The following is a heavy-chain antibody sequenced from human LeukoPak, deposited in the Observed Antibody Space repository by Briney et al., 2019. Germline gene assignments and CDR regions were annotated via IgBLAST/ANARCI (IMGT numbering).Heavy chain of an antibody. Sequence: GGSLRLSCAAFGFTFSNYPIHWVRQAPGKGLEYVSTITRNGGRTYYANAVKGRFTIYRDNYKNTLYLQMGNLRADDMAVYYCARDRGGAYDYWGQGTLVTVSS. CDR2: ITRNGGRT. CDR1: GFTFSNYP. D-gene: IGHD1-26*01. J-gene: IGHJ4*02. V-gene: IGHV3-64*01. CDR3: ARDRGGAYDY.